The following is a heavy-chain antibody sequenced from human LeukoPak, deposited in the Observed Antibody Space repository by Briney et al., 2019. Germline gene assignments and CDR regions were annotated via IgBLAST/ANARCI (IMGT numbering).Heavy chain of an antibody. CDR2: IYYSRST. CDR1: GGSISSGGYY. J-gene: IGHJ5*02. CDR3: ARRRGLIHIGATGPAWFDR. V-gene: IGHV4-61*08. D-gene: IGHD5-12*01. Sequence: PSQTLSLACTVSGGSISSGGYYWGWIRQPRGKGLEWIGYIYYSRSTNYNPSLKSQVTISVYTSKNQFPGKLSCVTCADTAVDYCARRRGLIHIGATGPAWFDRGGEGTLVTVS.